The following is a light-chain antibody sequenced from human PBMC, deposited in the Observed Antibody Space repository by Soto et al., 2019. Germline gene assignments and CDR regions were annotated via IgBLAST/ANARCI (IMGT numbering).Light chain of an antibody. V-gene: IGKV3-20*01. Sequence: FTLPPGTLSLPTVERATLSCRASRSVSSSFLAWYQQQPGPAPRLLIYAASRTASGLPSRFSGGGCGKDFTLNISILEPDYFVVYYWQQYNRSPWTFGQGTKVDIK. CDR1: RSVSSSF. J-gene: IGKJ1*01. CDR2: AAS. CDR3: QQYNRSPWT.